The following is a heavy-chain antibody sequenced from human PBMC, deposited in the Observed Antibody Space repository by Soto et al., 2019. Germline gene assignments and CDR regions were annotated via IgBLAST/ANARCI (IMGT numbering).Heavy chain of an antibody. CDR2: IRSKANSYAT. V-gene: IGHV3-73*01. CDR1: GFTFSGSA. CDR3: ITXNYYYYGMDV. Sequence: PGGALRLSCAASGFTFSGSAMHWVRQASGKGLEWVGRIRSKANSYATAYAASVKGRFTISRDDSKNTAYLQMNSLKTEDTAVYYCITXNYYYYGMDVWGQGTTVTVSS. J-gene: IGHJ6*02.